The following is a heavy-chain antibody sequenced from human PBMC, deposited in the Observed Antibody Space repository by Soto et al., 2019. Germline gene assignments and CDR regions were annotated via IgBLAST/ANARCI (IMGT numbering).Heavy chain of an antibody. CDR3: ARGIPGLPPSAFDI. V-gene: IGHV1-8*01. D-gene: IGHD5-12*01. Sequence: ASVKVSCKASGYTFSNYDINWVRQATGQGLEWMGWLNPNTDKTGSAQKFQGRVTMTRNTSLSTAYLELSGLRSDHAAVYYCARGIPGLPPSAFDIWGQGTRVTVSS. J-gene: IGHJ3*02. CDR1: GYTFSNYD. CDR2: LNPNTDKT.